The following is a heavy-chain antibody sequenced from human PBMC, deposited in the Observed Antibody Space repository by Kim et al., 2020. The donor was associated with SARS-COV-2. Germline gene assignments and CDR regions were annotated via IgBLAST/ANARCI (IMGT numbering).Heavy chain of an antibody. CDR3: AKDQGGWYYDSSGYYYF. Sequence: VKGRFTISRDNSKNTLYLQMNSLRAEDTAVYYCAKDQGGWYYDSSGYYYFGGQGTLVTVSS. J-gene: IGHJ4*02. V-gene: IGHV3-33*06. D-gene: IGHD3-22*01.